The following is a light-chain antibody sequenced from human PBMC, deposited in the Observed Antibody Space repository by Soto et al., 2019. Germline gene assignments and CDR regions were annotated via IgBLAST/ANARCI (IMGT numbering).Light chain of an antibody. CDR2: SAS. CDR3: QQYDISRWT. V-gene: IGKV3-20*01. J-gene: IGKJ1*01. CDR1: QSVSSNN. Sequence: EIVLTQSPGTLSLSPGERATLSCRSSQSVSSNNLAWYQQRPGQAPRLLLYSASSRATGIPDRFSGSGSGTDFTLTISRLEPEDFAVYYCQQYDISRWTFGQGTKVDIK.